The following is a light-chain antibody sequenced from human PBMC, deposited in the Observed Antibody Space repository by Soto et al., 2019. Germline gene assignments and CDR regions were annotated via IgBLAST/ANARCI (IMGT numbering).Light chain of an antibody. CDR2: GAS. CDR1: QSISVY. Sequence: DIQMTQSPSSLSASVGDTVTITCRASQSISVYLNWYQQKPGKTPKLLIYGASSLESGVPSRFSGSGSGTEFTLTIGGLQPDDFATYYCQHYNAFPWPFGQGTKVDIK. J-gene: IGKJ1*01. V-gene: IGKV1-5*01. CDR3: QHYNAFPWP.